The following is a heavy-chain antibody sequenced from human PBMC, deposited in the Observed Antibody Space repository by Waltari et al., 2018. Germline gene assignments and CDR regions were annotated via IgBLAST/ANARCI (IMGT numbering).Heavy chain of an antibody. D-gene: IGHD2-21*01. CDR2: FSYNGNT. CDR3: ARGLGATY. J-gene: IGHJ4*01. V-gene: IGHV4-39*07. CDR1: GGSITTITYF. Sequence: QLQMQESGPGLVRPSETLSLTCAVSGGSITTITYFRGWIRQPPGKGLEWIGSFSYNGNTYYNPALKSRATISGDTSKNQVSLVLTSVTAADTAVYYCARGLGATYWGHGTLVTVSS.